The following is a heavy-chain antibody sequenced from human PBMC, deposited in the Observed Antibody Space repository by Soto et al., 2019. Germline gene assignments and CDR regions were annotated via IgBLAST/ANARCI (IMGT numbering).Heavy chain of an antibody. CDR2: ISASGGSA. CDR1: GFTFSSSA. V-gene: IGHV3-23*01. CDR3: AKGPTIFGVVITYSYYYGMDV. J-gene: IGHJ6*02. Sequence: DVQLLESGGGLVQPGGSLRLSCAASGFTFSSSATSWVRQAPGKGLEWVSGISASGGSAYYADSVKGRFAISRDNSKNTLYLQMHSLRAEYTAVYSCAKGPTIFGVVITYSYYYGMDVWGQGTTVTVSS. D-gene: IGHD3-3*01.